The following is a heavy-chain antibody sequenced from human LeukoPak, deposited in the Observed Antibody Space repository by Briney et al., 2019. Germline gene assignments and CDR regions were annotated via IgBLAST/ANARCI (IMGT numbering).Heavy chain of an antibody. Sequence: AGGSLRLSCAASGFTFSSYSMSWVRQAPGKGLEWVSYISSSSNTIYYADSVKGRFTISRDNAKNSLYLQMDSLRAEDTAVYYCARDRNWDFDYWGQGTLVTVSS. CDR1: GFTFSSYS. V-gene: IGHV3-48*01. CDR3: ARDRNWDFDY. D-gene: IGHD7-27*01. J-gene: IGHJ4*02. CDR2: ISSSSNTI.